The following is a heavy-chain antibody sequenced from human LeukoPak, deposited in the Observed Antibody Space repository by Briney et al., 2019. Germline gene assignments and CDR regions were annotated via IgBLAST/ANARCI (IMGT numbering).Heavy chain of an antibody. Sequence: GGSLRLSCAASGFTFSSYALHWVRLAPGKGLEYVSAISSNGGSTYYANSVKGRFTISRDNSKNTLYLQMGSLRAEDMAVYYCARHPLLAYYDFWSGYYQNWFDPWGQGTLVTVSS. CDR2: ISSNGGST. CDR3: ARHPLLAYYDFWSGYYQNWFDP. J-gene: IGHJ5*02. CDR1: GFTFSSYA. V-gene: IGHV3-64*01. D-gene: IGHD3-3*01.